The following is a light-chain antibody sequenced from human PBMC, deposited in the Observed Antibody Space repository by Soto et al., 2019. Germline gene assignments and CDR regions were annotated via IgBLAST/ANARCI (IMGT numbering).Light chain of an antibody. J-gene: IGKJ3*01. CDR3: QHYGSSPPFT. Sequence: EIVLTQSPGTLSLSPGERATLSCRASQSVSSSYLAWYQQRTGQAPILLIYGASNRATAIPNRFRGSGSGTDFTLNITRLEPEDFAVYYCQHYGSSPPFTFGPGTKVDIK. CDR1: QSVSSSY. CDR2: GAS. V-gene: IGKV3-20*01.